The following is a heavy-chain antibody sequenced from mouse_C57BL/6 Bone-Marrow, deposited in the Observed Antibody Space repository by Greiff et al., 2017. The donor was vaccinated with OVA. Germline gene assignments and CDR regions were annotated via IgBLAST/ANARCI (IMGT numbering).Heavy chain of an antibody. CDR3: ASYYYGSSPYAMDY. CDR2: IWSGGST. CDR1: GFSLTSYG. D-gene: IGHD1-1*01. J-gene: IGHJ4*01. V-gene: IGHV2-2*01. Sequence: VQLQQSGPGLVQPSQSLSITCTVSGFSLTSYGVHWVRQSPGKGLEWLGVIWSGGSTDYNAAFISRLSISKDNSKSQVFFKMNSLQADDTAIYYCASYYYGSSPYAMDYWGQGTSVTVSS.